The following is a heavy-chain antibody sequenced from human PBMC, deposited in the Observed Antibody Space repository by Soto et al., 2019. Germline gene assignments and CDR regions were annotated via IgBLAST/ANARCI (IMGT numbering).Heavy chain of an antibody. D-gene: IGHD2-21*02. V-gene: IGHV4-59*01. CDR1: GGSISSYY. J-gene: IGHJ5*02. CDR3: ARDSGDWVWFDP. Sequence: SETLSLTCTVSGGSISSYYWSWIRQPPGKGLEWIGYIYYSGSTNYNPSLKSRVTISVDTSKNQFSLKLSSVTAADTAVYYCARDSGDWVWFDPWGQGTLVTVSS. CDR2: IYYSGST.